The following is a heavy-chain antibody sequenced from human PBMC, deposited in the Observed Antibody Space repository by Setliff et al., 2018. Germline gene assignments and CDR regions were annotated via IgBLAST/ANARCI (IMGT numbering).Heavy chain of an antibody. D-gene: IGHD2-2*01. J-gene: IGHJ3*02. CDR3: ARVLFHCSSTSCYLDAFDI. V-gene: IGHV1-69*13. CDR2: IIPVFGTA. CDR1: GGTFSSYA. Sequence: SVKVSCKASGGTFSSYAISWVRQAPGQGFEWMGGIIPVFGTADYAQKFQGRVTITADESTTTSYMEVSSLRSDDTAVYYCARVLFHCSSTSCYLDAFDIWGQGTMVTVSS.